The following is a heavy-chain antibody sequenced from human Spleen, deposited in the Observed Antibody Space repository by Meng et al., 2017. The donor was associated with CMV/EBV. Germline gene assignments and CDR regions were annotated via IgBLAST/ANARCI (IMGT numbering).Heavy chain of an antibody. CDR2: ISAYNGNT. V-gene: IGHV1-18*01. D-gene: IGHD2-2*01. CDR3: ARDPAEKQYAFDI. CDR1: AYTFTSYG. Sequence: APGMVSCNASAYTFTSYGISWVRQAPGQGLEWMGWISAYNGNTNYAQKFQGRVTMTPDTSTSTAYMELRSLRSNDTAVYYCARDPAEKQYAFDIWGQGTMVTVSS. J-gene: IGHJ3*02.